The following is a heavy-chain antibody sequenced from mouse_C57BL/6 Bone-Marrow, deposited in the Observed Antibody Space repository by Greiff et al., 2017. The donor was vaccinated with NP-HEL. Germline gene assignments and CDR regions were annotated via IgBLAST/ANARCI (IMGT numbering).Heavy chain of an antibody. D-gene: IGHD1-1*01. CDR1: GYTFTSYW. CDR2: IDPSDSYT. J-gene: IGHJ2*01. Sequence: VQLQQPGAELVKPGASVKLSCKASGYTFTSYWMQWVKQRPGQGLEWIGEIDPSDSYTNYNQKFKGKATLTVDTPSTTAYLQLRTLTSENSAVYYCARPSIYYYGSSYFDYWGQGTTLTVAS. CDR3: ARPSIYYYGSSYFDY. V-gene: IGHV1-50*01.